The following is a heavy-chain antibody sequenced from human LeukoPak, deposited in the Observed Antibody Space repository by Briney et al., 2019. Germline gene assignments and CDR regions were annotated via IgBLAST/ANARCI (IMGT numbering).Heavy chain of an antibody. CDR2: INPNSGGT. Sequence: ASVKVSCKASGYTFTGYYMHWVRRAPGQGLEWMGWINPNSGGTNYAQKFQGRVTMTRDTSISTAYMELSRLRSDDTAVYYCARSRGPLWFGELFWYLQHWGQGTLVTVSS. CDR3: ARSRGPLWFGELFWYLQH. V-gene: IGHV1-2*02. CDR1: GYTFTGYY. D-gene: IGHD3-10*01. J-gene: IGHJ1*01.